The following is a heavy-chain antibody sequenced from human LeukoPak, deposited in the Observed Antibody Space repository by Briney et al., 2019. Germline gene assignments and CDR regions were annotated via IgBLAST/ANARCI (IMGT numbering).Heavy chain of an antibody. D-gene: IGHD6-19*01. CDR3: AKGSGSSGWNDLLGVVDY. J-gene: IGHJ4*02. CDR2: ISSSSSYI. V-gene: IGHV3-21*01. CDR1: GFTFSSYS. Sequence: GGSLRLSCAASGFTFSSYSMNWVRQAPGKGLEWVSSISSSSSYIYYADSVKGRFTVSRDNSENTLYLQMNSLRDEDTAVYYCAKGSGSSGWNDLLGVVDYWGQGTLVTVSS.